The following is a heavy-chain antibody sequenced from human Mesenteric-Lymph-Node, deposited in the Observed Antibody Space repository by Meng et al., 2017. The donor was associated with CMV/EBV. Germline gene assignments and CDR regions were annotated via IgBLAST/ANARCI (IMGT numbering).Heavy chain of an antibody. J-gene: IGHJ4*02. CDR3: ARSLSLGLVRSG. Sequence: LSLTGAASGFTFSSYWMSWVRQAPGKGLEWVANIKQDGSEKYYVDSVKGRFTISRDNAKNTVFLQMTSLRAEDTAVYYCARSLSLGLVRSGWGQGTLVTVSS. CDR1: GFTFSSYW. CDR2: IKQDGSEK. V-gene: IGHV3-7*01. D-gene: IGHD3-3*01.